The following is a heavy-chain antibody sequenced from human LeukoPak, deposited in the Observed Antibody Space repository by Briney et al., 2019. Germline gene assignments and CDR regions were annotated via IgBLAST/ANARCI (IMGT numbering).Heavy chain of an antibody. CDR1: GYSFTSCW. D-gene: IGHD2/OR15-2a*01. CDR3: ARQQNYFDY. V-gene: IGHV5-51*01. Sequence: PGELLEISCMGSGYSFTSCWIGWVGEMSGEGLEWMGIIYPGDCDTRYSPSFQGQVTITADKSTSTAYLHWSSLKASDTAKYYCARQQNYFDYWGQGTLVTVSS. CDR2: IYPGDCDT. J-gene: IGHJ4*02.